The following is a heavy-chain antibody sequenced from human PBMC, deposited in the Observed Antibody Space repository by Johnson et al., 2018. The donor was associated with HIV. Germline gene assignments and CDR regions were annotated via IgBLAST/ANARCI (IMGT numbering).Heavy chain of an antibody. CDR3: ARREGTTGTFSAFDI. CDR1: GFTFDEYG. CDR2: INWNGGST. Sequence: VQLVESGGGVVQPGGSLRLSCATSGFTFDEYGMSWVRQAPGKGLEWVSGINWNGGSTGYADSVKGRFTISRDNAKNSLYLQMNSLRAEDTALYYCARREGTTGTFSAFDIWGQGTMVTVSS. D-gene: IGHD1-1*01. V-gene: IGHV3-20*04. J-gene: IGHJ3*02.